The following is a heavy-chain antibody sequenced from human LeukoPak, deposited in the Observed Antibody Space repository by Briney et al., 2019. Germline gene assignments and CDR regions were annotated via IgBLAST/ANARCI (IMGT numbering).Heavy chain of an antibody. V-gene: IGHV4-59*01. D-gene: IGHD3-22*01. J-gene: IGHJ4*02. Sequence: PSETLSLTCTVSGGSNSSYYWSWIRQPPGKGLEWIGYIYYSGSTNYNPSLKSRVTISVDTSKNQFSLKLSSVTAADTAVYYCARGSPHYYDSSGYYSNWGQGTLVTVSS. CDR3: ARGSPHYYDSSGYYSN. CDR1: GGSNSSYY. CDR2: IYYSGST.